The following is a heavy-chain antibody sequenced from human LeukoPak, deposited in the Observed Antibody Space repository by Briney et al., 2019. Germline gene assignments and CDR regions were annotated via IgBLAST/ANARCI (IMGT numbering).Heavy chain of an antibody. CDR3: ARGSIQEFDY. Sequence: GESLKISCKGSGYRFAGYWIGGGRQMPGKGLEWVGIIYPGDSDTRYRPSFQGQVTISVDKSISTAYVQWSSLKASDTAIYYCARGSIQEFDYWGQGTLVTVSS. CDR1: GYRFAGYW. J-gene: IGHJ4*02. CDR2: IYPGDSDT. V-gene: IGHV5-51*01.